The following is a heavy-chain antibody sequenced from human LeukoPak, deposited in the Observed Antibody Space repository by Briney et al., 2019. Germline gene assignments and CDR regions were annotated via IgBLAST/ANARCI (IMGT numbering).Heavy chain of an antibody. CDR3: ATNDEGYYYDSSGEDAFDI. CDR2: ISAYNGNT. Sequence: ASVKVSWKASGYTFTSYGISWVRQAPGQGLEWMGWISAYNGNTNYAQKLQGRVTMTTDTSTSTAYMELRSLRSDDTAVYYCATNDEGYYYDSSGEDAFDIWGQGTMVTVSS. J-gene: IGHJ3*02. CDR1: GYTFTSYG. D-gene: IGHD3-22*01. V-gene: IGHV1-18*01.